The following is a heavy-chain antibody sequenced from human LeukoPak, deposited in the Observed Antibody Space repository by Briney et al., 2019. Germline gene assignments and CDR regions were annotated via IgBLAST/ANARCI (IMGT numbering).Heavy chain of an antibody. CDR3: ARGETLDY. J-gene: IGHJ4*02. Sequence: SQTLSLTCAVSGGSISSCGYSWSWIRQPPGKGLEWIGYIYHSGSTYYNPSLKSRVTISVDRSKNQFSLKLSSVTAADTAVYYCARGETLDYWGQGTLVTVSS. V-gene: IGHV4-30-2*01. CDR1: GGSISSCGYS. CDR2: IYHSGST.